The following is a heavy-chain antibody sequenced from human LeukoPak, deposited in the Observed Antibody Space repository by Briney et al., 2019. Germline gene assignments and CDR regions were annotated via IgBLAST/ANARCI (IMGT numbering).Heavy chain of an antibody. D-gene: IGHD3-10*01. Sequence: SETLSLTCAVYGGSFSGYYWSWIRQPAGKGLEWIGRIYTSGSTNYNPSLKSRVTMSVDTSKNQFSLKLSSVTAADTAVYYCARGSGATTNFDYWGQGTLVTVSS. CDR3: ARGSGATTNFDY. V-gene: IGHV4-59*10. J-gene: IGHJ4*02. CDR1: GGSFSGYY. CDR2: IYTSGST.